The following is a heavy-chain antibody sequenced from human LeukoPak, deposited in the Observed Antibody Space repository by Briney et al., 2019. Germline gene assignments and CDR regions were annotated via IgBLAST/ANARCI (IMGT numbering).Heavy chain of an antibody. Sequence: PSETLSLTCTVSGGSISSYYWSWIRQPPGKGLEWIGYIYYSGSTNYNPSLKSRVTISVDTSKNQFSLKLSSVTAADTAVYYCARGSEGNYGDYPQGLSLLYWFDPRGQGTLVTVSS. CDR2: IYYSGST. CDR3: ARGSEGNYGDYPQGLSLLYWFDP. D-gene: IGHD4-17*01. CDR1: GGSISSYY. J-gene: IGHJ5*02. V-gene: IGHV4-59*01.